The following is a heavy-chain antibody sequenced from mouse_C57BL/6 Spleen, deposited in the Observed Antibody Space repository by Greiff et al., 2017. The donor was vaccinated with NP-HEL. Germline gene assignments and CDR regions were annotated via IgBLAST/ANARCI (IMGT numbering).Heavy chain of an antibody. V-gene: IGHV1-7*01. D-gene: IGHD1-1*01. CDR2: INPSSGYT. Sequence: VQLQQSGAELAKPGASVKLSCKASGYTFTSYWMHWVKQRPGQGLEWIGYINPSSGYTKYNQKFKDKATLTADKSSNTAYMQLSSLTYEDSAVYDCARAPNYYGSSMDYWGQGTSVTVSS. CDR3: ARAPNYYGSSMDY. J-gene: IGHJ4*01. CDR1: GYTFTSYW.